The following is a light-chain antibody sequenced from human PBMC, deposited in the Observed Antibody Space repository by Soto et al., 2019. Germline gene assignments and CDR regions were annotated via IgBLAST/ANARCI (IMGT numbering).Light chain of an antibody. Sequence: QSVLTQSPSASASLVASVKLTCTLSSGHSSYAIAWHQQQPEKGPRYLMKLNSDGSHSKGDGIPDRFSGSSSGAERYLTISSLQSEDEADYYCQTWGTGILVFGGGTQLTVL. CDR3: QTWGTGILV. V-gene: IGLV4-69*01. J-gene: IGLJ2*01. CDR2: LNSDGSH. CDR1: SGHSSYA.